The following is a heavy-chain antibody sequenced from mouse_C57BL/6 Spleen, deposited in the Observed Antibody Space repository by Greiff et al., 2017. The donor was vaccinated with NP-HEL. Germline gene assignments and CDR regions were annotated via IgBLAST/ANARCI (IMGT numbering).Heavy chain of an antibody. J-gene: IGHJ3*01. CDR2: IDPSDSET. CDR3: AREGYYGSSFAWFAY. CDR1: GYTFTSYW. V-gene: IGHV1-52*01. Sequence: VQLQQPGAELVRPGSSVKLSCKASGYTFTSYWMHWVKQRPIQGLEWIGNIDPSDSETHYNQKFKDKATLTVDKSSSTAYMQLSSLTSEDSAVYYCAREGYYGSSFAWFAYWGQGTLVTVSA. D-gene: IGHD1-1*01.